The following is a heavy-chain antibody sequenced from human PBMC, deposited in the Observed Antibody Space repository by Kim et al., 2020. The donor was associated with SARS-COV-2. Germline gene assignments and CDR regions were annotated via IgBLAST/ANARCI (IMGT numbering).Heavy chain of an antibody. Sequence: GGSLRLSCAASGFTFSNYAMSWVRQAPGKGMEWVSVIRPSGDNTYYADSVKGRFTISRDNSKNTLYLQMNSLRAEDTAVYYCVRDLRGKSEGYWGQGTLVTVSS. V-gene: IGHV3-23*01. J-gene: IGHJ4*02. CDR1: GFTFSNYA. CDR2: IRPSGDNT. CDR3: VRDLRGKSEGY.